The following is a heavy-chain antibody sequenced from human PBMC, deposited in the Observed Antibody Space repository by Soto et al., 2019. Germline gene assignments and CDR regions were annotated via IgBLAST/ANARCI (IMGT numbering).Heavy chain of an antibody. Sequence: QVQLQQWGGGLLKPSETLSLTCAVYGGSFSGYYWSWIRRPPGKGLEWIGEINHSGSTNYNPSLKSRVTISVDTSKNQFSLKLSSVTAADTAVYYCARVAYYDSSGYYPHYYYGMDVWGQGTTVTVSS. V-gene: IGHV4-34*01. CDR1: GGSFSGYY. D-gene: IGHD3-22*01. CDR3: ARVAYYDSSGYYPHYYYGMDV. J-gene: IGHJ6*02. CDR2: INHSGST.